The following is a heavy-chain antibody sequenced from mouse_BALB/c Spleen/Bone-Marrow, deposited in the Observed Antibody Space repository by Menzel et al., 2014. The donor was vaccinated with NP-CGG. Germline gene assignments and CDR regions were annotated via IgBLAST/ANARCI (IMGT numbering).Heavy chain of an antibody. CDR3: AKGLTPDY. Sequence: VKLMESGAELMKPGASVKISCKATGYTFSSYWIEWVKQRPGHGLEWIGEILPGSGSTNYNEKFKGKATLTSDKSSSTAYMELSSLTSEDSAVYYCAKGLTPDYWGQGTTLTVSS. J-gene: IGHJ2*01. D-gene: IGHD3-1*01. CDR1: GYTFSSYW. V-gene: IGHV1-9*01. CDR2: ILPGSGST.